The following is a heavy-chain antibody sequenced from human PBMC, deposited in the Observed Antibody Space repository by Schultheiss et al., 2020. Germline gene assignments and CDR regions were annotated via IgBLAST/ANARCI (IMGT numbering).Heavy chain of an antibody. J-gene: IGHJ6*03. Sequence: GGSLRLSCAASGFTFSSYSMNWVRQAPGKGLEWVSSISSSSSYIYYADSVKGRFTISRDNSKNTLYLQMNSLRAEDTAVYYCAKNPYSSSWLHYYYYYMDVWGKGTTVTVSS. V-gene: IGHV3-21*01. D-gene: IGHD6-13*01. CDR1: GFTFSSYS. CDR2: ISSSSSYI. CDR3: AKNPYSSSWLHYYYYYMDV.